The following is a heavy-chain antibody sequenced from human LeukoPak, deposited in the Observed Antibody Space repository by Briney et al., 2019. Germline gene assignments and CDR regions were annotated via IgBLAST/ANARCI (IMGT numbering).Heavy chain of an antibody. D-gene: IGHD3-9*01. CDR1: GGSISSSSFY. CDR3: ARVLRYFDWPCDY. CDR2: INYGGST. V-gene: IGHV4-39*01. Sequence: SEALSLNCTISGGSISSSSFYWGWIRQPPGKGLEWIGSINYGGSTSYNPSLKNRVTVSLDTSKTQFSLRLSSVTAADTAVYYCARVLRYFDWPCDYWGQGTLVTVSS. J-gene: IGHJ4*02.